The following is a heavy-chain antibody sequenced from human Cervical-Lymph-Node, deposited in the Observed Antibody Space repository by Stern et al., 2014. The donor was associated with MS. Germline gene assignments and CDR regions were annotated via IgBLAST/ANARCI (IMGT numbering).Heavy chain of an antibody. V-gene: IGHV3-74*01. Sequence: EMQLVESGGGLVQPGGSLRLSCADSGLTFSTNWMHWVRQAPGKGLVWVSRINEDGRTTNYADSVKGRFTISRDNARNTLYLQMNSLRAEDTAVYFCSRDLSGSRDLWGQGTLVTVSS. D-gene: IGHD3-22*01. CDR1: GLTFSTNW. CDR3: SRDLSGSRDL. J-gene: IGHJ5*02. CDR2: INEDGRTT.